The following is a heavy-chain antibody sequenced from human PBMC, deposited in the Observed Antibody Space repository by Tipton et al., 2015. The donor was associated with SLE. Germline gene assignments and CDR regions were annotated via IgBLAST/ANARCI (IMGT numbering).Heavy chain of an antibody. V-gene: IGHV3-23*01. CDR1: RFTFNDYA. D-gene: IGHD4-17*01. CDR2: ISASGVGT. J-gene: IGHJ4*02. CDR3: AKEDRKEGDYWGGYFDY. Sequence: SLRLSCAASRFTFNDYAMSWVRQAPGKGLEWVSSISASGVGTYYADSVKGRFTISRDSSTNTLYLQMHTLSAEDTAVYYCAKEDRKEGDYWGGYFDYWGQGTLVTVSS.